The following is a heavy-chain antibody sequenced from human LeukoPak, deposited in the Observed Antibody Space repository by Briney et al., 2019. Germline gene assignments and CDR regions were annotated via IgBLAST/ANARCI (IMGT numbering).Heavy chain of an antibody. D-gene: IGHD3-10*01. Sequence: GGSLRLSCAVSGITLSNYGMSWVRQAPGKGLEWVAGISGSGGGTVYADSVKGRFTISRDNPKNTLYLQMNSLRAEDTAVSFCAKRGVVIRVVLVGFHKEAYYFDSWGQGALVTVSS. V-gene: IGHV3-23*01. CDR1: GITLSNYG. CDR3: AKRGVVIRVVLVGFHKEAYYFDS. J-gene: IGHJ4*02. CDR2: ISGSGGGT.